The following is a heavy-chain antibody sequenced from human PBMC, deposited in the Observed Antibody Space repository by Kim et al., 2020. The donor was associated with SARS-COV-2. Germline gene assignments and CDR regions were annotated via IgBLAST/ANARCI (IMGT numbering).Heavy chain of an antibody. Sequence: GGSLRLSCAASGFTFSNAWMSWVRQAPGKGLEWVGRIKSKTDGGTTDYAAPVKGRFTISRDDSKNTLYLQMNSLKTEDTAVYYCTSPVTRYWYFDLWGRGTLVTVSS. V-gene: IGHV3-15*01. J-gene: IGHJ2*01. D-gene: IGHD4-4*01. CDR1: GFTFSNAW. CDR2: IKSKTDGGTT. CDR3: TSPVTRYWYFDL.